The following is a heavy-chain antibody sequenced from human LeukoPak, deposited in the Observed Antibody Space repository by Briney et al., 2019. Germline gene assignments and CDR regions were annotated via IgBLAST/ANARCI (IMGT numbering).Heavy chain of an antibody. Sequence: GGSLRLSCAASGFTFSSYSMNWVRQAPGKGLEWVSSISSSSSYIYYADSVKGRFTISRDNAKNSLYLQMNSLRAEDTAVYYCARDGRITGTKQNWFDPWGQGTLVTVSS. CDR2: ISSSSSYI. CDR1: GFTFSSYS. D-gene: IGHD1-20*01. J-gene: IGHJ5*02. V-gene: IGHV3-21*01. CDR3: ARDGRITGTKQNWFDP.